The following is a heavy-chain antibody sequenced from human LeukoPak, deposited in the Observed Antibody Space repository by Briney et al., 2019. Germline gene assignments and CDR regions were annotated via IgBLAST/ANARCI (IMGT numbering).Heavy chain of an antibody. D-gene: IGHD5-18*01. Sequence: HSGGSLSLSCAASGFTFSFYNMNWVRQAPGEGPEWVAIISSGGNTYYADSVKGRFTISRDNSKNTLYLQMNSLRAEDTAIYYCATRQRSGYYYGMDVWGQGTTVTVSS. CDR2: ISSGGNT. CDR3: ATRQRSGYYYGMDV. J-gene: IGHJ6*02. V-gene: IGHV3-53*01. CDR1: GFTFSFYN.